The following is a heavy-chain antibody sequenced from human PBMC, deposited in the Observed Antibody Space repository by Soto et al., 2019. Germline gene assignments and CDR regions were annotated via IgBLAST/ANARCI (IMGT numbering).Heavy chain of an antibody. D-gene: IGHD2-8*01. CDR1: GYTFTSYG. CDR2: ISTYNGNT. Sequence: GASVKVSCKASGYTFTSYGISWVRQAPGQGLEWMGWISTYNGNTISAQRLQDRVSMTRDTSTNTAYMELRSLQSDDTALYHCVRVHAKWFYASCGYWGHGTLVTVSS. CDR3: VRVHAKWFYASCGY. J-gene: IGHJ4*01. V-gene: IGHV1-18*04.